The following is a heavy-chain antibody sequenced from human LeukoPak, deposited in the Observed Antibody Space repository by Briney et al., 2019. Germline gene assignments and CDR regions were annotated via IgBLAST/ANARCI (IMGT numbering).Heavy chain of an antibody. CDR3: ARGGLELQLPFDY. Sequence: ASVKVSCKASGYTFTRYAMNWLRQAPGQGLEWMGGIIPIFGTANYAQKFQGRVTITADESTSTAYMELSSLRSEDTAVYYCARGGLELQLPFDYWGQGTLVTVSS. V-gene: IGHV1-69*13. CDR2: IIPIFGTA. D-gene: IGHD1-7*01. J-gene: IGHJ4*02. CDR1: GYTFTRYA.